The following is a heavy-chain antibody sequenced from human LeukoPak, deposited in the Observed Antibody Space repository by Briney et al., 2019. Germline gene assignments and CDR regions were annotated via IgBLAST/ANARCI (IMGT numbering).Heavy chain of an antibody. V-gene: IGHV3-48*04. CDR2: ISSSGSTI. Sequence: GGSLRLSCAASGFTFSSYGMSWIRQAPGKGLEWVSYISSSGSTIYYADSVKGRFTISRDNAKNSLYLQMNSLGAEDTAVYYCARPRAPEFGGVDYWGQGTLVTVSS. J-gene: IGHJ4*02. CDR1: GFTFSSYG. D-gene: IGHD3-10*01. CDR3: ARPRAPEFGGVDY.